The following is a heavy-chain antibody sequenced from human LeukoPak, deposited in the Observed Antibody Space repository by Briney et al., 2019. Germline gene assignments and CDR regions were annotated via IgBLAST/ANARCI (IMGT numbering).Heavy chain of an antibody. CDR2: IYSGGNT. CDR3: ARDPSPPSSFYYMDV. CDR1: GFTVSSNY. V-gene: IGHV3-53*01. J-gene: IGHJ6*03. Sequence: PGGSLRLSCAASGFTVSSNYMSWVRQAPGKGLEWVSVIYSGGNTYYADSVKGRFTISRDNSKNTLYLQMNSLRVEDTAVYYCARDPSPPSSFYYMDVWGKGTTVTVSS.